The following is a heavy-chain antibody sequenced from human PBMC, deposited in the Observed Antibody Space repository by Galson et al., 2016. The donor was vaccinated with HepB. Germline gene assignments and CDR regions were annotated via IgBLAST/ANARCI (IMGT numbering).Heavy chain of an antibody. Sequence: SLRLSCAASGFTFSRHWIHWVRQGPGKGLVWVSRINSDGSRTNYADSVKGRFTISRDNAKNTLYLQMNSLRVEDTAEYYCARDSGWEDYKGTDVWGQGTTVTVSS. CDR1: GFTFSRHW. J-gene: IGHJ6*02. CDR2: INSDGSRT. CDR3: ARDSGWEDYKGTDV. D-gene: IGHD6-19*01. V-gene: IGHV3-74*01.